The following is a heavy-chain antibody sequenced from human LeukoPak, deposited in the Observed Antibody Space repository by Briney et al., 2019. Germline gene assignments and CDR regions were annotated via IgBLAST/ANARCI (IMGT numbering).Heavy chain of an antibody. V-gene: IGHV4-59*01. Sequence: SETLSLTCTVSGGSISSYYWSWIRQPPGEGLEWIGYIYYSGSTNYNPSLKSRVTISVDTSKNQFSLKLSSVTAADTAVYYCARQDYYGSGSSDYWGQGTLVTVSS. CDR2: IYYSGST. CDR1: GGSISSYY. J-gene: IGHJ4*02. CDR3: ARQDYYGSGSSDY. D-gene: IGHD3-10*01.